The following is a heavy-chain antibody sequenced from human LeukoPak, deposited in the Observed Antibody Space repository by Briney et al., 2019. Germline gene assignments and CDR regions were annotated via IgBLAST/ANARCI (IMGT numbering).Heavy chain of an antibody. CDR3: ARLYCTNGVCHRVGDY. J-gene: IGHJ4*02. Sequence: SETLSLTCAVSGYSISSGYYWGWIRQPPGKGLGWIGSIYHSGSTYYNPSLKSRVTISVDTSKNQFSLKLSSVTAADTAVYYCARLYCTNGVCHRVGDYWGQGTLVTVSS. CDR1: GYSISSGYY. V-gene: IGHV4-38-2*01. D-gene: IGHD2-8*01. CDR2: IYHSGST.